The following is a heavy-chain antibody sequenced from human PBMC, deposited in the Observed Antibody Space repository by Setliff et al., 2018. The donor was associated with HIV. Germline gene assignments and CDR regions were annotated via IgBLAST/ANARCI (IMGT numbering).Heavy chain of an antibody. CDR2: VYTTGSA. Sequence: KASETLSLTCTVSGASFIRSRYYWSWIRQPAGKGLEWIGHVYTTGSASYNPSLESRVTILEALSKNQFSLNLDSVTAADTAVYFRARALAGGSGWNYFDLWGPGTLVTVSS. CDR3: ARALAGGSGWNYFDL. CDR1: GASFIRSRYY. D-gene: IGHD6-19*01. V-gene: IGHV4-61*09. J-gene: IGHJ4*02.